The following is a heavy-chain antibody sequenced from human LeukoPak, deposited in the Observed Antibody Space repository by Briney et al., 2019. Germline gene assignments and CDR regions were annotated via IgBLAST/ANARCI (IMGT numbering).Heavy chain of an antibody. Sequence: ASVKVSCKASGGTFSSYAISWVRQAPGQGLEWMGRIIPIFGTANYALKFQGRVTITTDESTSTAYMELSSLRSEDTAVYYCAGDSGGFGELSSYYYYMDVWGKGTTVTVSS. CDR3: AGDSGGFGELSSYYYYMDV. CDR1: GGTFSSYA. D-gene: IGHD3-10*01. CDR2: IIPIFGTA. J-gene: IGHJ6*03. V-gene: IGHV1-69*05.